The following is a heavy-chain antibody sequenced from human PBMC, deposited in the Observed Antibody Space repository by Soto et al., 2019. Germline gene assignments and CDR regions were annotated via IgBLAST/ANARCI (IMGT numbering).Heavy chain of an antibody. CDR2: ISGSGGST. V-gene: IGHV3-23*01. Sequence: EVQLLESGGGLVQPGGSLGLSCAASGFTFSSYAMNWVRQAPGKGLEWVSVISGSGGSTYYADSVKGRFTISRDNSKNTLYLQMNSLRAEDTAVYYCARRSSGWYFDYWGQGTLVTVSS. D-gene: IGHD6-19*01. J-gene: IGHJ4*02. CDR3: ARRSSGWYFDY. CDR1: GFTFSSYA.